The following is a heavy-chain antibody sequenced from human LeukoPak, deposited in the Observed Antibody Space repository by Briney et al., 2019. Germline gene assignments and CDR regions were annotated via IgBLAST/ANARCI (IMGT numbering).Heavy chain of an antibody. CDR3: AKGQRTISTFDY. D-gene: IGHD3-3*01. V-gene: IGHV3-23*01. Sequence: GGSLRLSCAASGFTFSNYGMSWVRQAPGKGLEWVSAISGSGSSSYYADSVKGRFTISRDNSKNTLYLQINSLRAEDTAIYYCAKGQRTISTFDYWGQGTLVTVSS. J-gene: IGHJ4*02. CDR1: GFTFSNYG. CDR2: ISGSGSSS.